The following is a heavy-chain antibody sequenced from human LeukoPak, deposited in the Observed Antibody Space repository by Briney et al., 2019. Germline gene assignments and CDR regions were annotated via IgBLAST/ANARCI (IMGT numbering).Heavy chain of an antibody. CDR1: GYSFTSYW. D-gene: IGHD1-1*01. Sequence: GESLRISCKGSGYSFTSYWIGWVRQMPGKGLEWMGIIYPGDSDTRYSPSFQGQVTISADKSISTAYLQWSSLKASDTAMYYCARLQSRPQHAFDIWGQGTMVTVSS. CDR2: IYPGDSDT. V-gene: IGHV5-51*01. J-gene: IGHJ3*02. CDR3: ARLQSRPQHAFDI.